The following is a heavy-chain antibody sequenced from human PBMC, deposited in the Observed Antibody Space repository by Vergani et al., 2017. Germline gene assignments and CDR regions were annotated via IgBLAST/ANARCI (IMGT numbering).Heavy chain of an antibody. CDR2: ISGSGGST. CDR1: GFTFSSYA. CDR3: AKGVAVAGVFDY. Sequence: EVQLLESGGGLVQPGGSLRLSCAASGFTFSSYAMSWVRQAPGKGGGWVSAISGSGGSTYYADSVKGRFTISRGNSKNTLYLQMNSLRAEDTAVYYCAKGVAVAGVFDYWGQGTLVTVSS. V-gene: IGHV3-23*01. D-gene: IGHD6-19*01. J-gene: IGHJ4*02.